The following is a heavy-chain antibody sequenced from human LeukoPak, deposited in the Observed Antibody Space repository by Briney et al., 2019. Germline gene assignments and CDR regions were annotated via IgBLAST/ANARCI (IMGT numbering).Heavy chain of an antibody. V-gene: IGHV3-66*01. CDR1: GFPVSSNY. CDR2: LYSGGST. J-gene: IGHJ4*02. CDR3: ASTGDCGGDCYGYYFDY. D-gene: IGHD2-21*02. Sequence: PGGSLRLSCAASGFPVSSNYMNWVRQAPGKGLEWVSVLYSGGSTYYADSVKGRFTISRDNTKNTLYLQMNSLRGEDTAVYYCASTGDCGGDCYGYYFDYWGQGTLVTVSS.